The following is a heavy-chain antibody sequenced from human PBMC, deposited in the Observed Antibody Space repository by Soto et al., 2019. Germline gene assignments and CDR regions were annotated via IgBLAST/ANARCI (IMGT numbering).Heavy chain of an antibody. J-gene: IGHJ6*02. Sequence: GAAVKVSCKASGGTFSSYAISWVRQAPGQGLEWMGGIIPIFGTANYAQKFQGRVTITADESTSTAYMELSSLRSEDTAVYYCARDGPPSRDGYNTGYYYYYGMDVWGQGTTVTVSS. D-gene: IGHD5-12*01. CDR1: GGTFSSYA. CDR2: IIPIFGTA. V-gene: IGHV1-69*13. CDR3: ARDGPPSRDGYNTGYYYYYGMDV.